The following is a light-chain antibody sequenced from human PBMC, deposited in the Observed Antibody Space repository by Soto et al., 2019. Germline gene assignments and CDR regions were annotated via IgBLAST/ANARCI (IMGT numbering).Light chain of an antibody. CDR1: QSISSW. J-gene: IGKJ1*01. CDR2: DAS. CDR3: QQYNTYSGT. V-gene: IGKV1-5*01. Sequence: DIQMTQSPSTLSASVGDRVTITCGASQSISSWLAWFQQKTGKAPKLLIYDASSLESGVPSRFSGSGYGTEFNLTISSLQPDDFARYYCQQYNTYSGTFGQGTKVDIK.